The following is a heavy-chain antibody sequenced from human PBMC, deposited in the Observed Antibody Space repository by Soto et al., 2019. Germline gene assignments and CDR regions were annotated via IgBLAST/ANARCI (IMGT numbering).Heavy chain of an antibody. CDR3: ANDYRSSSWWYFDY. CDR2: ISWNSGSI. D-gene: IGHD6-6*01. V-gene: IGHV3-9*01. Sequence: DVQLVESGGGLVQPGRSLSLSCAASGFTFDDYAMHWVRQAPGKGLEWVSGISWNSGSIGYADSVKGRFTISRDNAKNSLYLQMNSLRAEDTALYYCANDYRSSSWWYFDYWGQGTLVTVSS. J-gene: IGHJ4*02. CDR1: GFTFDDYA.